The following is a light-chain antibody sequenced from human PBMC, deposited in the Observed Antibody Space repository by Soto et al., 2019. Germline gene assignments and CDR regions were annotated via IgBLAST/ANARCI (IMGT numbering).Light chain of an antibody. CDR3: QQYGSSPRGT. V-gene: IGKV3-20*01. J-gene: IGKJ1*01. CDR1: QSVSSNY. CDR2: GAS. Sequence: EIVLTQSPGTLSLSPGERATLSCRASQSVSSNYLAWYQQRPGQAPRLLIYGASGRATGIPDRFSGSGSGTDFTLTISRLEPEDFAVYYCQQYGSSPRGTFGQGTKVEIK.